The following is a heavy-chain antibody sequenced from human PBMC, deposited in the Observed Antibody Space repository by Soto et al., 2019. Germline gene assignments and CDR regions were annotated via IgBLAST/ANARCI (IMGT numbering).Heavy chain of an antibody. J-gene: IGHJ6*02. CDR1: GYTFTSYA. CDR3: AIPYGVPVVPAARVFGDYYYYGMDV. Sequence: GASVKVSCKASGYTFTSYAMHWVRQAPGQRLEWMGWINAGNGNTKYSQKFQGRVTITRDTSVSTAYMELSSLGSEDTAVYYCAIPYGVPVVPAARVFGDYYYYGMDVWGQGTTVTVSS. V-gene: IGHV1-3*01. D-gene: IGHD2-2*01. CDR2: INAGNGNT.